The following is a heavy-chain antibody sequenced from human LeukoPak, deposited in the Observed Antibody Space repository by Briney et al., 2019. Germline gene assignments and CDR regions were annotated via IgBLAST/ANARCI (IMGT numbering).Heavy chain of an antibody. CDR2: IYYSGST. CDR1: GFTFSSYA. J-gene: IGHJ3*02. V-gene: IGHV4-38-2*01. CDR3: ASGRIAAAANDAFDI. Sequence: GSLRLSCAASGFTFSSYAMSWVRQPPGKGLEWIGSIYYSGSTYYNPSLKSRVTISVDTSKNQFSLRLSSVTAADTAVYYCASGRIAAAANDAFDIWGQGTMVTVSS. D-gene: IGHD6-13*01.